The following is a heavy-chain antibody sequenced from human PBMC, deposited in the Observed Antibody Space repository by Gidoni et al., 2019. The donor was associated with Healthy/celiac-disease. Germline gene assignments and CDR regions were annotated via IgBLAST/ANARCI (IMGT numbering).Heavy chain of an antibody. CDR2: IYYSGST. CDR1: GGSLSTSSYY. Sequence: QLQLQESGPGLVKPSETLSLTCTVSGGSLSTSSYYWGWLRQPPGKGLEWIGSIYYSGSTYYNPSLKSRVTISVDTSKNQFSLKLSSVTAADTAVYYCARPADYGDYRNWFDPWGQGTLVTVSS. D-gene: IGHD4-17*01. J-gene: IGHJ5*02. V-gene: IGHV4-39*01. CDR3: ARPADYGDYRNWFDP.